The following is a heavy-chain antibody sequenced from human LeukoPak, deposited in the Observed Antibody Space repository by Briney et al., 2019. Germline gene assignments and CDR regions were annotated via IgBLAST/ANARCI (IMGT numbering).Heavy chain of an antibody. CDR3: ARAAPYYDFWSGYYTSYGSGSYYFDY. J-gene: IGHJ4*02. CDR2: IYTSGST. D-gene: IGHD3-3*01. V-gene: IGHV4-61*02. CDR1: GGSISSGSYY. Sequence: SETLSLTCTVSGGSISSGSYYWSWIRQPAGKGLEWIGRIYTSGSTNYNPSLKSRVTISVDTSKNQFSLKLSSVTAADTAVYYCARAAPYYDFWSGYYTSYGSGSYYFDYWGQGTLVTVSS.